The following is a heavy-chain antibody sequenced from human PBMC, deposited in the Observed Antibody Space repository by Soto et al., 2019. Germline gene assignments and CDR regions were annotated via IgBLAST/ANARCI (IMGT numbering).Heavy chain of an antibody. CDR3: ARDAFPTVVTPGGVFDI. CDR1: GFTVSSNY. Sequence: GSLRLSCAASGFTVSSNYMSWVRQAPGKGLEWVSVIYSGGSTYYADSVKGRFTISRDNSKNTLYLQMNSLRAEDTAVYYCARDAFPTVVTPGGVFDIWGQGTMVTVSS. D-gene: IGHD4-17*01. V-gene: IGHV3-53*01. J-gene: IGHJ3*02. CDR2: IYSGGST.